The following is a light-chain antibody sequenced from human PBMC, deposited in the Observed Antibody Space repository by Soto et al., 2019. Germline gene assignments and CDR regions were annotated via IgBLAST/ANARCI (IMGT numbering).Light chain of an antibody. V-gene: IGLV2-8*01. Sequence: QSALTQPPSASGSLGQSVTISCTGTSSDVGGYNYVSWYQQHPGKAPKLMISEVSKRPSGVPDRFYGSKSGNAASLTVSGLQADDDADYYCSSYAVNNNYVFGAGTKLTV. CDR2: EVS. CDR1: SSDVGGYNY. CDR3: SSYAVNNNYV. J-gene: IGLJ1*01.